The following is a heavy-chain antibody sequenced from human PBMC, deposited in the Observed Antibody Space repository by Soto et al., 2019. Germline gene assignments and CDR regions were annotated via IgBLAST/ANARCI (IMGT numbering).Heavy chain of an antibody. CDR2: INHRGSA. CDR1: GESFIGYY. CDR3: ARTDIVTTDCFDP. D-gene: IGHD5-12*01. J-gene: IGHJ5*02. V-gene: IGHV4-34*02. Sequence: QVHLQQWGAGLLKPSETLSLTCAVYGESFIGYYGTWIRQPPGKGLEWIGEINHRGSANYNPSLKSRVTISVDTSNNLFSLKLSSVTAADTSGYYCARTDIVTTDCFDPWGQGTLVTVSS.